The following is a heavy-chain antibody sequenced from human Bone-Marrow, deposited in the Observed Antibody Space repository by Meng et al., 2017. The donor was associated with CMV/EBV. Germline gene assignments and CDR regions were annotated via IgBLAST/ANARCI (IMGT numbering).Heavy chain of an antibody. D-gene: IGHD3-10*01. CDR2: INPDSGGT. CDR3: ARGSMVRGVPLPYYYYGMGV. V-gene: IGHV1-2*02. J-gene: IGHJ6*02. Sequence: ASVKVSCKASGYTFSAYYMHWVRQAPGQGLEWMGWINPDSGGTDYATNFQGRVTMTRDTSLSTADMDLSRLRSDDTAVYYCARGSMVRGVPLPYYYYGMGVWGQGTTVTVSS. CDR1: GYTFSAYY.